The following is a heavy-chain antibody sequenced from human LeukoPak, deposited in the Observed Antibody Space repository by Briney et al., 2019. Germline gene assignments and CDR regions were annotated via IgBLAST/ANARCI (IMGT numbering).Heavy chain of an antibody. V-gene: IGHV3-30-3*01. D-gene: IGHD3-10*01. J-gene: IGHJ4*02. CDR2: ISYDGSNK. CDR3: AKDRVVVRGVFDS. CDR1: GFTFSSYA. Sequence: HPGGSLRLSCAASGFTFSSYAMHWVRQAPGKGLEWVAVISYDGSNKYYADSVKGRFTISRDSSTETLSLQMNSLRAEDTAVYYCAKDRVVVRGVFDSWGQGTLVTVSS.